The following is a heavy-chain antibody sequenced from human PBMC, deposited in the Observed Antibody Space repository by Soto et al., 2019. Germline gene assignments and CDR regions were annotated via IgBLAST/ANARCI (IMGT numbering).Heavy chain of an antibody. J-gene: IGHJ4*02. CDR1: GFTFSSYG. V-gene: IGHV3-30*18. CDR3: AKDLTYYDSSGIMDY. CDR2: ISYDGGNK. D-gene: IGHD3-22*01. Sequence: GGSLRLSCAASGFTFSSYGMHWVRQAPGKGLEWVAVISYDGGNKYYADSVKGRFTISRDNSKNTLYLQMNSLRAEDTAVYYCAKDLTYYDSSGIMDYWGQGTLVTVSS.